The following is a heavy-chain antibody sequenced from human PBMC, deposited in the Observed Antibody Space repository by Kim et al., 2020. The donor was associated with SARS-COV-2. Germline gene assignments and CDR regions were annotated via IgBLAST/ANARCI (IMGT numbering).Heavy chain of an antibody. J-gene: IGHJ3*02. CDR3: SRYRGPPGAFDI. CDR1: GFPFGNFS. CDR2: IRSKAYGGTT. Sequence: GGSLRLSCTGSGFPFGNFSVSWVRQAAGKGLEWVGFIRSKAYGGTTEYAAPVKDRFNISRDDYKGIAYLQMNSLTNDDTAVYYCSRYRGPPGAFDIWGQGTMVTVSS. D-gene: IGHD1-26*01. V-gene: IGHV3-49*04.